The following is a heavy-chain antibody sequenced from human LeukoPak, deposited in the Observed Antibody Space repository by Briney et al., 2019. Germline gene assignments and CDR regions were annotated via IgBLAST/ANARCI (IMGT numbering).Heavy chain of an antibody. D-gene: IGHD6-19*01. Sequence: GGSLRLSCAASGFTFSDYSMNWVRQAPGKGLEWVSYISDSSSTIYYADSVKGRFTISRDNSKNSLCLQMSSLRAEDTAVYYCARDYGGWHYFDYWGQGTLVTVSS. CDR2: ISDSSSTI. CDR3: ARDYGGWHYFDY. J-gene: IGHJ4*02. V-gene: IGHV3-48*04. CDR1: GFTFSDYS.